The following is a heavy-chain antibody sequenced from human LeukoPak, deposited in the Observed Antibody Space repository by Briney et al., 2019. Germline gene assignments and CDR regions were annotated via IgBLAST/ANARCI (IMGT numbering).Heavy chain of an antibody. CDR2: IYTSGST. CDR1: GGSISSYY. J-gene: IGHJ4*02. D-gene: IGHD1-26*01. V-gene: IGHV4-4*07. Sequence: SETLSLTCTVSGGSISSYYWSWIRQPAGKGLEWIGRIYTSGSTNYNPSLKSRVTMSVDTSKNQLPLKLSSVTAADTAVYYCARDFGIVGARALYYFDYWGQGTLVTVSS. CDR3: ARDFGIVGARALYYFDY.